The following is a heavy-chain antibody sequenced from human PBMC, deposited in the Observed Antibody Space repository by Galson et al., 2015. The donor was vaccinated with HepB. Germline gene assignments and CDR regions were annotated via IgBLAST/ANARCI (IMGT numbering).Heavy chain of an antibody. CDR1: GFAFSGYW. J-gene: IGHJ4*02. CDR3: ARGGLNYFDF. CDR2: INQVGSEK. D-gene: IGHD2-8*01. Sequence: SLRLSCAASGFAFSGYWMSWVRQAPGKGLEWVANINQVGSEKFSVDSVRGRFIMSRDNAKDPLYLQMNSLRAEDTAVYYCARGGLNYFDFWGQGTLVTVSS. V-gene: IGHV3-7*01.